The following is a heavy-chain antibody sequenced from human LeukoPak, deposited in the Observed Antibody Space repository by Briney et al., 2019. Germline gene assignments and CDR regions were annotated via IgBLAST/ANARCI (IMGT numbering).Heavy chain of an antibody. CDR1: GFTFSNYA. J-gene: IGHJ4*02. Sequence: GGSLRLSCAASGFTFSNYAMSWVRQAPGKGLEWVSVISGSGGSTYYADSVKGRFTISRDNSKNTLYLRMNSLRAEDTAVYYCAKDRDSSGYYFGRPYYFDYWGQGTLVTVSS. D-gene: IGHD3-22*01. V-gene: IGHV3-23*01. CDR3: AKDRDSSGYYFGRPYYFDY. CDR2: ISGSGGST.